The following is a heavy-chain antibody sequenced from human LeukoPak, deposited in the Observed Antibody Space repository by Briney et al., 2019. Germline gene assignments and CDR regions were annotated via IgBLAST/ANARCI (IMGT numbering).Heavy chain of an antibody. CDR3: ARARENYYYYYMDV. CDR1: GYTFTSYG. V-gene: IGHV1-18*01. CDR2: ISAYNGNT. Sequence: ASVKVSCKASGYTFTSYGISWVRQAPGQGLEWMGWISAYNGNTNYAQKPQGRVIMTTDTSTSTAYMELRSLRSDDTAVYYCARARENYYYYYMDVWGQGTTVTVSS. J-gene: IGHJ6*03.